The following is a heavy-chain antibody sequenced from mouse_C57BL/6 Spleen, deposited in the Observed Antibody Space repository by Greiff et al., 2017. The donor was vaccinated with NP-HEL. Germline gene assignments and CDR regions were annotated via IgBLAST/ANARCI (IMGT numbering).Heavy chain of an antibody. CDR3: ARNYGSPWDY. V-gene: IGHV3-6*01. CDR1: GYSITSGYY. J-gene: IGHJ4*01. D-gene: IGHD1-1*01. Sequence: EVKLMESGPGLVKPSQSLSLTCSVTGYSITSGYYWNWIRQFPGNKLEWMGYISYDGSNNYNPSLKNRISITRDTSKNQFFLKLNSVTTEDTATYYCARNYGSPWDYWGQGTSVTVSS. CDR2: ISYDGSN.